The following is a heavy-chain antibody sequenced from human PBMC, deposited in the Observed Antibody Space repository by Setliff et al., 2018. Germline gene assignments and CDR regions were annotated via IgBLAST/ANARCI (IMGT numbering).Heavy chain of an antibody. V-gene: IGHV4-39*07. Sequence: SETLSLTCNASGCSVSSTSHYWGWLRQPPGKGREGIGSVYYSGYTYYNPTLQSRVTISVDMSKNQYSRKLTSWTAADTAVYYCSRVDFTMIQGVLGLWGQGTLVTVSS. CDR3: SRVDFTMIQGVLGL. CDR1: GCSVSSTSHY. CDR2: VYYSGYT. J-gene: IGHJ1*01. D-gene: IGHD3-10*01.